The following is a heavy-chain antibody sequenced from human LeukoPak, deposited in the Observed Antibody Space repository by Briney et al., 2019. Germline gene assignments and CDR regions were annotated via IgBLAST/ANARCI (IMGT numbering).Heavy chain of an antibody. Sequence: SETLSLTCAVYGGSFSGYYWSWIRQPPGKGLEWIGEINHSGSTNYNPSLKSRVTISVDTSKNQFSLKLSSVTAADTAVYYCARFRQYYYFYMDVWGKGTTVTVSS. V-gene: IGHV4-34*01. J-gene: IGHJ6*03. CDR2: INHSGST. CDR1: GGSFSGYY. CDR3: ARFRQYYYFYMDV.